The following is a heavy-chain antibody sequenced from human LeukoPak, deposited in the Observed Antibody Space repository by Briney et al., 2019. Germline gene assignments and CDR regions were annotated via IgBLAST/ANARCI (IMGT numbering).Heavy chain of an antibody. Sequence: SETLSLTCTVYGGSFTAFYWSWIRQPAGKGLEWIGRIYTSGSTNYNPSLKSRVTISVDTSKNQFSLKLSSVTAADTAVYYCAREVPNRRFYYDNSGYYYFFDYWGQGTLVTVSS. CDR2: IYTSGST. CDR3: AREVPNRRFYYDNSGYYYFFDY. D-gene: IGHD3-22*01. V-gene: IGHV4-4*07. CDR1: GGSFTAFY. J-gene: IGHJ4*02.